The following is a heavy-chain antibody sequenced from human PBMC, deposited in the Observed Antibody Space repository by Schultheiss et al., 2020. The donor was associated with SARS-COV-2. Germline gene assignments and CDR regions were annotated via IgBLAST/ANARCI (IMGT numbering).Heavy chain of an antibody. V-gene: IGHV5-51*01. J-gene: IGHJ6*02. D-gene: IGHD7-27*01. CDR1: GYSFANYW. CDR3: ARLSTGDHWLVDYYYGMDV. CDR2: IYPADSDT. Sequence: GESLKISCKGSGYSFANYWIGWVRQMPGKGLEWMGIIYPADSDTRFRPPFQGLVTISADKTNSTAYLQWSRLKASDTAMYYCARLSTGDHWLVDYYYGMDVWGQGTTVTVSS.